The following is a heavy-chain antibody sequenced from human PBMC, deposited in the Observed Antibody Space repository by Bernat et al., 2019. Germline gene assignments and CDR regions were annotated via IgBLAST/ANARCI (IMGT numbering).Heavy chain of an antibody. J-gene: IGHJ6*02. CDR2: TYYRSKWYN. CDR3: ARVVGSGRLGGYYYYGMDV. Sequence: QVQLQQSGPGLVKPSQTLSLTCAISGDSVSSNRAAWNWIRQSPSRGFEWLGRTYYRSKWYNDYAVSVKSRITINPDTSKNQFSLQLNSVTPEDTAVYYCARVVGSGRLGGYYYYGMDVWGQGTTVTVSS. CDR1: GDSVSSNRAA. D-gene: IGHD3-10*01. V-gene: IGHV6-1*01.